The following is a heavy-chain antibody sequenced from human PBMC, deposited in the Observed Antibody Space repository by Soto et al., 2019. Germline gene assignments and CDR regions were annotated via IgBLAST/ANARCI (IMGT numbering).Heavy chain of an antibody. Sequence: QVQLVESGGGVVQPGGSLRLSCAASGFTFSSYGMHWVRQAPGEGLEWVALICFDGTNDRQADSVRGRFSISRDNSKNTLYLQMDSLRAGDTGVYYCARDFTMGATYSGPSYYSMDVWGQGTTVTVSS. CDR2: ICFDGTND. J-gene: IGHJ6*02. D-gene: IGHD1-26*01. CDR3: ARDFTMGATYSGPSYYSMDV. V-gene: IGHV3-33*01. CDR1: GFTFSSYG.